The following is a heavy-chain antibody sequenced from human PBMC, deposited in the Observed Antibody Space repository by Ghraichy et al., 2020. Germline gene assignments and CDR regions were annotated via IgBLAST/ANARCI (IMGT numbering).Heavy chain of an antibody. V-gene: IGHV3-15*01. D-gene: IGHD1-26*01. J-gene: IGHJ4*02. Sequence: GGSLRLSCAASGFTFSDAWMSWVRQAPGKGLEWVGCFISKADGGARDYTAPVRGRFSISRDDSINTLYLQMNSLKTEDTAVYYCTTTRRGSAGYWGQGTLVTVSS. CDR3: TTTRRGSAGY. CDR1: GFTFSDAW. CDR2: FISKADGGAR.